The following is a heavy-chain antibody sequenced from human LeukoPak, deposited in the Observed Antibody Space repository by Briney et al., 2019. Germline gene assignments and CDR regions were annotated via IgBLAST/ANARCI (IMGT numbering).Heavy chain of an antibody. CDR3: ARSARSYGYDY. J-gene: IGHJ4*02. D-gene: IGHD5-18*01. Sequence: PSETLSLTCTVSGGSISSSSYYWGWIRQPPGKGLEWIGSIYYSGSTYYNPSLKSRVTISVDTSKNQFSLKLSSMTAADTAVYCCARSARSYGYDYWGQGTLVTVSS. CDR1: GGSISSSSYY. V-gene: IGHV4-39*07. CDR2: IYYSGST.